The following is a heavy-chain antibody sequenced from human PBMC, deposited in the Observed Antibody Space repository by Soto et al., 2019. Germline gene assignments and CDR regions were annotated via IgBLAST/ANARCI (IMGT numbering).Heavy chain of an antibody. CDR2: ISSSSSYT. Sequence: GGSLRLSCAASGFTFSDYYMSWIRQAPGKGLEWVSYISSSSSYTNYADSVKGRFTISRDNAKNSLYLQMNSLRAEDTAVYYCARDLGGFSSSSVAAFDIWGQGTMVTVSS. V-gene: IGHV3-11*06. J-gene: IGHJ3*02. CDR1: GFTFSDYY. CDR3: ARDLGGFSSSSVAAFDI. D-gene: IGHD6-6*01.